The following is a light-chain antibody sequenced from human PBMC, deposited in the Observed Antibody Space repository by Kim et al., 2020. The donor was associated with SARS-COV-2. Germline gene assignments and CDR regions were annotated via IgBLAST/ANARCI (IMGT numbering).Light chain of an antibody. CDR1: SSDVGRYNY. Sequence: SITISCTGTSSDVGRYNYVSWYQQHPGKAPKLMIYEVNNRPSGVSNRFSGSKSGNTASLTISGLQAEDEADYYCSSFASSDTLVFGTGTKVTVL. J-gene: IGLJ1*01. V-gene: IGLV2-14*01. CDR3: SSFASSDTLV. CDR2: EVN.